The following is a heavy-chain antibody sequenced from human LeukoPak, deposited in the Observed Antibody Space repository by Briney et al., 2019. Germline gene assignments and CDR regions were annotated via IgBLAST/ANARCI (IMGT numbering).Heavy chain of an antibody. Sequence: GGSLRLSCAASTFTLSSYTMNWVRQAPGKGLEWVSSISSSSTYINYADSVKGRFTISRDNAKNTLSLEMNSLRAEDTAVYYCAKLYCSGGSCYGYHDYWGQGTLVTVSS. CDR1: TFTLSSYT. CDR3: AKLYCSGGSCYGYHDY. V-gene: IGHV3-21*04. J-gene: IGHJ4*02. D-gene: IGHD2-15*01. CDR2: ISSSSTYI.